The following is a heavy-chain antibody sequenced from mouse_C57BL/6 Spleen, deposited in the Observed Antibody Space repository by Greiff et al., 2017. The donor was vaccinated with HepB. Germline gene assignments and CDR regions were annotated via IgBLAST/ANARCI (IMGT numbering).Heavy chain of an antibody. V-gene: IGHV1-62-2*01. J-gene: IGHJ4*01. Sequence: VQLQESGAELVKPGASVKLSCKASGYTFTEYTIHWVKQRSGQGLEWIGWFYPGSGSIKYNEKFKDKATLTADKSSSTVYMELSRLTSEDSAVYFCARHEEKLRLRGYYAMDYWGQGTSVTVSS. CDR1: GYTFTEYT. D-gene: IGHD3-2*02. CDR3: ARHEEKLRLRGYYAMDY. CDR2: FYPGSGSI.